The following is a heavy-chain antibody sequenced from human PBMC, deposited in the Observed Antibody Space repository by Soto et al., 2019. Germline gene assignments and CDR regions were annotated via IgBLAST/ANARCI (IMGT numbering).Heavy chain of an antibody. V-gene: IGHV3-15*07. CDR3: TTGFPDYYDSSGYYFGY. CDR2: IKSKTDGGTT. J-gene: IGHJ4*02. CDR1: GFTFSNAW. D-gene: IGHD3-22*01. Sequence: GGSLSLSCAASGFTFSNAWMNWVRQAPGKGLEWVGRIKSKTDGGTTDYAAPVKGRFTISRDDSKNTLYLQMNSLKTEDTAVYYCTTGFPDYYDSSGYYFGYWGQGTLVTVSS.